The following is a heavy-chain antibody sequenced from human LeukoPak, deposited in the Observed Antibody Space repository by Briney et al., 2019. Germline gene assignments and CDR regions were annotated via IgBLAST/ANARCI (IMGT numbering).Heavy chain of an antibody. CDR3: ARDARRGYSGYDLDY. V-gene: IGHV1-69*06. J-gene: IGHJ4*02. Sequence: SVKVSCKASGGSFSSYAISWVRQAPGQGLEWMGGIIPIFGTANYAQKFQGGVTITADKSTSTAYMELSSLRSEDTAGYYCARDARRGYSGYDLDYWGQGTLVTVSS. CDR2: IIPIFGTA. CDR1: GGSFSSYA. D-gene: IGHD5-12*01.